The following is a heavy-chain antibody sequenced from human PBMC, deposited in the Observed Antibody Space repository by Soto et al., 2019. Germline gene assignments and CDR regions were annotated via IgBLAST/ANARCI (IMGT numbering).Heavy chain of an antibody. D-gene: IGHD3-10*01. J-gene: IGHJ6*02. V-gene: IGHV1-69*13. CDR2: IIPIFGTA. CDR1: GGTFSSYA. CDR3: ASPLDYGSGIDPYYYYGMDV. Sequence: PVKVSCKASGGTFSSYAISWVRQAPGQGLEWMGGIIPIFGTANYAQKFQGRVTITADESTSTAYMELSSLRSEDTAVYYCASPLDYGSGIDPYYYYGMDVWGQGTTVTVSS.